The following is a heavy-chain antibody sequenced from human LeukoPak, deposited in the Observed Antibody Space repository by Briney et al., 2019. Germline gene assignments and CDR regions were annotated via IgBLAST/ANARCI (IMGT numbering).Heavy chain of an antibody. CDR1: GFTFSSYS. V-gene: IGHV3-21*01. CDR3: ARDADNYYDSSGYSDY. J-gene: IGHJ4*02. D-gene: IGHD3-22*01. Sequence: GGSLRLSCAASGFTFSSYSMNWVRQAQGKGLEWVSSVSSSSSYIYYADSVKGRFTISRDNAKNSLYLQMDSLRAEDTAVYYCARDADNYYDSSGYSDYWGQGTLVTVSS. CDR2: VSSSSSYI.